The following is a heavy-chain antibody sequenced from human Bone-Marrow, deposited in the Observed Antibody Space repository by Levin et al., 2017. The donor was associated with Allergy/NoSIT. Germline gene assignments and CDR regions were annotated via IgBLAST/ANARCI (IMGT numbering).Heavy chain of an antibody. V-gene: IGHV4-61*02. J-gene: IGHJ6*03. CDR1: GGSISSGRYY. CDR3: ARDRLASIYYDSMDV. CDR2: IYTTGST. Sequence: SETLSLTCSVSGGSISSGRYYFTWVRQSAGKGLEWIGRIYTTGSTNYNPSLESRVTISRDTFKKEVYSTLSSVTAADTAVYYCARDRLASIYYDSMDVWAGGTTVIVSS.